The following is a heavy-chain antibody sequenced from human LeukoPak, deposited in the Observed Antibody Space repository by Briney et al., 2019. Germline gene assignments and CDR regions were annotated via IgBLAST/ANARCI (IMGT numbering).Heavy chain of an antibody. CDR3: ARGGSSGWKIDY. CDR1: GFTFSSYA. CDR2: ISYDGSNK. J-gene: IGHJ4*02. D-gene: IGHD6-19*01. V-gene: IGHV3-30-3*01. Sequence: GGSLRLSCAASGFTFSSYAMHWVRQAPGKGLEWVAVISYDGSNKYYADSVKGRFTISRDNSKNTLYLQMNSLRAEDTAVYYCARGGSSGWKIDYWGQGILVTVSS.